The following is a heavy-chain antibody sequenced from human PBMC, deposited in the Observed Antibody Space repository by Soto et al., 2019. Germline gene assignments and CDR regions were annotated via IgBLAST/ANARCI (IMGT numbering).Heavy chain of an antibody. CDR3: AKSLIYDFWSGYSETGIVGATVPYFDY. CDR1: GFTFISYA. D-gene: IGHD3-3*01. CDR2: ISGSGGST. V-gene: IGHV3-23*01. Sequence: GGSLRLSCAASGFTFISYAMSWVRQAPGKGLEWVSAISGSGGSTYYADSVKGRFTISRDNSKNTLYLQMNSLRAEDTAVYYCAKSLIYDFWSGYSETGIVGATVPYFDYWGQGTLVTV. J-gene: IGHJ4*02.